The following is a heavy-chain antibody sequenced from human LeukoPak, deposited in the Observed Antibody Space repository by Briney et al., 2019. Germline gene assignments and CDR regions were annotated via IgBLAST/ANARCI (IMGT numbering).Heavy chain of an antibody. V-gene: IGHV1-69*04. Sequence: SVKVSCKASGGTFSSYAISWVRQAPGQGLEWMGRIIPILGIANYAQKFQGRVTITADKSTSTAYMELSSLRSEDTAVYYCASWGSGSSPLNAFDIWGQGTMVTVSS. CDR3: ASWGSGSSPLNAFDI. CDR1: GGTFSSYA. D-gene: IGHD3-16*01. CDR2: IIPILGIA. J-gene: IGHJ3*02.